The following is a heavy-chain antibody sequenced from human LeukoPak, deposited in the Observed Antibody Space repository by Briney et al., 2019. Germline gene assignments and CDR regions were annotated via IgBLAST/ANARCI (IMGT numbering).Heavy chain of an antibody. CDR1: GGSVTTSDYY. V-gene: IGHV4-39*07. J-gene: IGHJ3*02. D-gene: IGHD6-13*01. CDR3: AREWQQLDTDAFDI. CDR2: IYYSGST. Sequence: SETLSLTCSASGGSVTTSDYYWGWIRQPPGKGLEWIGSIYYSGSTYYNPSLKSRVTISVDTSKNQFSLKLSSVTAADTAVYYCAREWQQLDTDAFDIWGQRTMVTVSS.